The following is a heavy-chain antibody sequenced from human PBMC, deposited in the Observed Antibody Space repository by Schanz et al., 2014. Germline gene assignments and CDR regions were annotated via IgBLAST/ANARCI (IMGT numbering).Heavy chain of an antibody. CDR1: GFTFSSYD. J-gene: IGHJ4*02. Sequence: QVQLVESGGGVVQPGRSLRLSCVASGFTFSSYDVFWVRQAPGKGLEWVAILWHDGSKKYYADSVKGRFTVSRDNSKNTLYLQMSSLTTEDTAVYYCAASSGWHPSTDYWGQGTLVNVSS. V-gene: IGHV3-33*01. CDR3: AASSGWHPSTDY. CDR2: LWHDGSKK. D-gene: IGHD6-19*01.